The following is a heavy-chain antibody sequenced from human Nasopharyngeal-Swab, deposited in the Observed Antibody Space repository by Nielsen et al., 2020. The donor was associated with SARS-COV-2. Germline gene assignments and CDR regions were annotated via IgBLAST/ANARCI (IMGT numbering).Heavy chain of an antibody. CDR2: INDYEDRL. V-gene: IGHV3-64*04. J-gene: IGHJ5*02. CDR3: ARVLGLSSYWDGHTWFAP. Sequence: GGSLRLSCSASGFTFSLYAMHWVRQAPGKGLEYVSTINDYEDRLYYADSVRGRFIISRDNSRNTVFLQMNSLRGEDTAVYHCARVLGLSSYWDGHTWFAPWGQGTLVTVSS. CDR1: GFTFSLYA. D-gene: IGHD3-10*01.